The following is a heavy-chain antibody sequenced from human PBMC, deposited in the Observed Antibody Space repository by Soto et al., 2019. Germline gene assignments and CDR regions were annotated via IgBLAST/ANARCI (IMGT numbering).Heavy chain of an antibody. J-gene: IGHJ4*02. CDR1: GGSISSSSYY. Sequence: QLQLQESGPGLVKPSETLSLTCTVSGGSISSSSYYWGWIRQPPGKGLEWIGSIYYSGSTYYNPSLKSRVTISVDTSKNQFSLKLSSVTAADTAVYYCASNIGYYYDSSGVNFDYWGQGTLVTVSS. D-gene: IGHD3-22*01. V-gene: IGHV4-39*01. CDR2: IYYSGST. CDR3: ASNIGYYYDSSGVNFDY.